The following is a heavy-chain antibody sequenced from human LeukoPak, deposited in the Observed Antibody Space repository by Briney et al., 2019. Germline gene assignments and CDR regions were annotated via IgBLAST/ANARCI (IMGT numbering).Heavy chain of an antibody. D-gene: IGHD6-19*01. J-gene: IGHJ5*02. CDR3: AREGRAVAGNNYFDP. Sequence: GGSLRLSCVGSGFTFANYAMTWVRQAPGKELEWVSDIRSSGTNTYYGDSVKGRFTISRDNSKNTVFLQMDSLRVEDTAIYHCAREGRAVAGNNYFDPWGQGTLVTVSS. CDR2: IRSSGTNT. V-gene: IGHV3-23*01. CDR1: GFTFANYA.